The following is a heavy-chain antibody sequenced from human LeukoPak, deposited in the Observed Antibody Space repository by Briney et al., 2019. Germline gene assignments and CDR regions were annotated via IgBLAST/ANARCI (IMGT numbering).Heavy chain of an antibody. CDR1: GYTLTELS. J-gene: IGHJ4*02. Sequence: ASVKVSCKVSGYTLTELSMHWVRQAPGKGLEWMGGFDPEDGETIYAQKFQDRVTMTEDTSTVTAYMELSSLRSEDTAVYYCATGDGYYFDYWGQGTLVTVSS. D-gene: IGHD5-24*01. CDR2: FDPEDGET. V-gene: IGHV1-24*01. CDR3: ATGDGYYFDY.